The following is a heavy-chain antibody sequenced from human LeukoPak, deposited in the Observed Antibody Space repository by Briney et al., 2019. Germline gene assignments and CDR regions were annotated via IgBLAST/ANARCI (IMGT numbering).Heavy chain of an antibody. CDR1: GGTFSSGA. CDR2: IIPILDIA. D-gene: IGHD6-13*01. J-gene: IGHJ1*01. CDR3: ARAWSGQQVGENEFFQH. Sequence: SVKVSCKSSGGTFSSGAISWVRQAPGQGLEWMGRIIPILDIANYAQEFQGRVTITADKSTTTVYMELNSLRSEDSAVYYCARAWSGQQVGENEFFQHWGQGSLVTVSS. V-gene: IGHV1-69*04.